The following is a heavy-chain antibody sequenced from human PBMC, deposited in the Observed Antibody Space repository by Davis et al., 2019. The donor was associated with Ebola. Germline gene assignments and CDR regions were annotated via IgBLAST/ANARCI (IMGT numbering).Heavy chain of an antibody. CDR3: AREGSMAAFDM. J-gene: IGHJ3*02. V-gene: IGHV3-23*01. CDR2: IRDSGDGT. Sequence: GESLKISCAASGFTFSSYGMTWVRQAPGKGLEWVSSIRDSGDGTYYADSVKGRFTISRDNSKNTVYLQMSSLRAEDTAVYYCAREGSMAAFDMWGQGTMVSVSS. D-gene: IGHD3-10*01. CDR1: GFTFSSYG.